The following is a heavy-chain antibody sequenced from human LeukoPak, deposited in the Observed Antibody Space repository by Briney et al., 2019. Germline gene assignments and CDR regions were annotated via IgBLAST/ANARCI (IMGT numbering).Heavy chain of an antibody. CDR1: GYTFTSFG. CDR2: MNPNNGNT. Sequence: ASVKVSCKASGYTFTSFGISWVRRAPGQGLEWMGWMNPNNGNTDYAQKFQGRVTMTRDMSTSTDYMELSSLRSEDTAVYYCARDNSVEDTAWWFDPWGQGTLVTVSS. V-gene: IGHV1-18*01. CDR3: ARDNSVEDTAWWFDP. D-gene: IGHD4-23*01. J-gene: IGHJ5*02.